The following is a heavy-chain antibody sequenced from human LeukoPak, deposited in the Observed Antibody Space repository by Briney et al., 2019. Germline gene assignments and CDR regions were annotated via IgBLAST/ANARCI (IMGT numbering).Heavy chain of an antibody. CDR1: GYNFTSNW. Sequence: GESLKISCKGSGYNFTSNWIAWVRQMPGRGLEWMGIIYPADSSTRYSPSFQGQVTISADKSINTAYLQWSSLKASDTAMYYCARHQRIERMRYFDLWGRGTLVTVSS. CDR2: IYPADSST. J-gene: IGHJ2*01. D-gene: IGHD1-1*01. CDR3: ARHQRIERMRYFDL. V-gene: IGHV5-51*01.